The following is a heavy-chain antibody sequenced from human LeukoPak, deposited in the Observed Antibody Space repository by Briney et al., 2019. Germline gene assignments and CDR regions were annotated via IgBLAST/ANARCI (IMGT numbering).Heavy chain of an antibody. Sequence: PSETLSLTCTVSGGSMSSSSYYWGWIRQPPGKGLEWIGSISYSGSTYYNPSLKSRVTISVDASKNQFSLKLSSVTGGDTAVYYCARQYCSGGSCYSSYFDYWGQGTLVTVSS. CDR1: GGSMSSSSYY. CDR3: ARQYCSGGSCYSSYFDY. J-gene: IGHJ4*02. V-gene: IGHV4-39*01. CDR2: ISYSGST. D-gene: IGHD2-15*01.